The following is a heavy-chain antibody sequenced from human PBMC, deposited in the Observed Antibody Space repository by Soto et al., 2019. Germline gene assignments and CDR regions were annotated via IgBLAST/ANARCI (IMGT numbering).Heavy chain of an antibody. D-gene: IGHD3-22*01. CDR2: ISSSSSTI. CDR3: ARGRYYYDSSGYYQLSPRRSFDY. V-gene: IGHV3-48*02. Sequence: GGSLRLSCAASGFTFSSYSMNWVRQAPGKGLEWVSYISSSSSTIYYADSVKGRFTISRDNAKNSLYLQMNSLRDEDTAVYYCARGRYYYDSSGYYQLSPRRSFDYWGQGTLVTVSS. CDR1: GFTFSSYS. J-gene: IGHJ4*02.